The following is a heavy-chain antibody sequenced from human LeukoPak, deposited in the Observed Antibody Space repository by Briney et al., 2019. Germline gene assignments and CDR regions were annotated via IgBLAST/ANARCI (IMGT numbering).Heavy chain of an antibody. D-gene: IGHD2-21*01. CDR1: GGFIRSYF. CDR2: IYYNGNT. CDR3: ASQIAITFFDY. V-gene: IGHV4-59*08. Sequence: SETLSLTCTVSGGFIRSYFWGWIRQPPGKGLEWIGYIYYNGNTNYNPSLKSRVTISVDTSKNQFSLKLSSVTAADTAVYYCASQIAITFFDYWGQGTLVTVSS. J-gene: IGHJ4*02.